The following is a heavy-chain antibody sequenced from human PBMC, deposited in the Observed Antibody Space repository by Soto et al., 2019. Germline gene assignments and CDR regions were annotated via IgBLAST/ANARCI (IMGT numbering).Heavy chain of an antibody. Sequence: SETLSLTCAVSGGSISSSNWWSWVRQPPGKGLEWIGEIYHSGSTNYNPSLKSRVTISVDTSKNQFSLKLSSVTVADTAVFYCARHFYGSGVRDAFDIWGQGTMVTVSS. J-gene: IGHJ3*02. D-gene: IGHD3-10*01. V-gene: IGHV4-4*02. CDR3: ARHFYGSGVRDAFDI. CDR1: GGSISSSNW. CDR2: IYHSGST.